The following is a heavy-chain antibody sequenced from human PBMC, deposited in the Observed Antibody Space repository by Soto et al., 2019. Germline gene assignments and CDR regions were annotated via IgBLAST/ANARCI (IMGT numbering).Heavy chain of an antibody. CDR3: AHAYGGTSWPNDAFDV. V-gene: IGHV2-5*02. CDR1: GFSLSSDGVG. D-gene: IGHD2-2*01. J-gene: IGHJ3*01. CDR2: IYWDDDK. Sequence: ESGPTLVKPTQTLTLTCTVSGFSLSSDGVGVAWIRQPPGKALEWLALIYWDDDKRYSPSLKTRLTISKDTSKNQVVLTMTNMDPVDTATYYCAHAYGGTSWPNDAFDVWGQGTVVTVSS.